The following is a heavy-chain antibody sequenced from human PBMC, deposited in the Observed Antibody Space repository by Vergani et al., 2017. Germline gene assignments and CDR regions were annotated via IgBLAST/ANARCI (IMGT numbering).Heavy chain of an antibody. CDR3: ARDFRDIVVVPAAPFDP. CDR1: GYSFTSYW. D-gene: IGHD2-2*01. V-gene: IGHV5-51*03. CDR2: IYPGDSDT. J-gene: IGHJ5*02. Sequence: EVQLVQSGAEVKKPGESLKISCKGSGYSFTSYWIGWVRQMPGKGLEWMGIIYPGDSDTRYSPSFQGQVTISADKSISTAYLQWSSLKASDTAMYYCARDFRDIVVVPAAPFDPWGQGTLVTVSS.